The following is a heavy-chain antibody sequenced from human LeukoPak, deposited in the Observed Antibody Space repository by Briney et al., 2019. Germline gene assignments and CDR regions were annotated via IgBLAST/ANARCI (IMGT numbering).Heavy chain of an antibody. J-gene: IGHJ4*02. Sequence: ASVKVSRKASGYTFTGSYIHWVRQAPGQGLEWMGWINPNSGGTNYAQKFQGRVTMTRDTSISTAYMELSRLRSDDTAVYYCARRLPATYNFDYWGQGALVTVSS. D-gene: IGHD3-16*01. CDR2: INPNSGGT. CDR3: ARRLPATYNFDY. V-gene: IGHV1-2*02. CDR1: GYTFTGSY.